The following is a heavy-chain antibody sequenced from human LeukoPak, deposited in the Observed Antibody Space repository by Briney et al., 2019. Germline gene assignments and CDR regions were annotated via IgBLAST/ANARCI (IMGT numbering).Heavy chain of an antibody. CDR1: GFAFSNYN. CDR2: ISSSSHSI. CDR3: ARDRWYYDYVWGSSHFDY. J-gene: IGHJ4*02. V-gene: IGHV3-48*01. D-gene: IGHD3-16*01. Sequence: GGSLRLSCAASGFAFSNYNMNWVRQAPGKGLEWVSYISSSSHSIYYADSVKGRFTVSRDNAQDSLYLQMNSLRAEDTAVYYCARDRWYYDYVWGSSHFDYWGQGTLVTVSS.